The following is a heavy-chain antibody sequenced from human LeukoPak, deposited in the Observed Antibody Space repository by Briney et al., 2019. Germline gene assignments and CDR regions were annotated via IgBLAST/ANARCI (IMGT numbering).Heavy chain of an antibody. V-gene: IGHV3-23*01. D-gene: IGHD2-2*01. Sequence: GGSLRLSCAASGFTFSSYSMNWVRQAPGKGLEWVSAISGSGGSTYSADSVKGRFTIPRGNSKNTLYLQMNSLRAEDTAVYYCAGQYQLLSNAFAIWGQGTMVTVSS. J-gene: IGHJ3*02. CDR3: AGQYQLLSNAFAI. CDR1: GFTFSSYS. CDR2: ISGSGGST.